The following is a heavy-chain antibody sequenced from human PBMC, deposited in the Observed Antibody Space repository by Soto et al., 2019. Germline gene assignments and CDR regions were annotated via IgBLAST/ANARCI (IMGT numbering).Heavy chain of an antibody. CDR2: IWYDGSNK. V-gene: IGHV3-33*01. Sequence: GGSLRLSCAASGFTFSSYGMHWVRQAPGKGLEWVAVIWYDGSNKYYADSVKGRFTISRDNSKNTLYLQMNSLRAEDTAVYYCARASKTDDWGVKALYYYYYGMDVWGQGTTVTVSS. D-gene: IGHD3-16*01. CDR3: ARASKTDDWGVKALYYYYYGMDV. J-gene: IGHJ6*02. CDR1: GFTFSSYG.